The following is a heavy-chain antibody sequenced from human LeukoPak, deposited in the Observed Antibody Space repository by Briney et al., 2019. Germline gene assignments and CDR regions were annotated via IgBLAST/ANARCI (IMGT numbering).Heavy chain of an antibody. CDR2: ISGSGGST. J-gene: IGHJ6*03. V-gene: IGHV3-23*01. CDR3: AARYYDFWSGYYTDGYYYYMDV. CDR1: GFTFSSYA. Sequence: PGGSLRLSCAASGFTFSSYAMSWVRQAPGKGLEWVSAISGSGGSTYCADSVKGRFTISRDNSKNTLYLQMNGLRAEDTGVYYCAARYYDFWSGYYTDGYYYYMDVWGKGTTVTVSS. D-gene: IGHD3-3*01.